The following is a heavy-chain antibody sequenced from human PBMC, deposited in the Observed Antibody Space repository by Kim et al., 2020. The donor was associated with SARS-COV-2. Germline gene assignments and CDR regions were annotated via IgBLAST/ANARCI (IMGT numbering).Heavy chain of an antibody. CDR3: ARGQLLGRYFPLGMDV. J-gene: IGHJ6*02. CDR1: GFTFSSYD. CDR2: IGTAGDT. V-gene: IGHV3-13*01. Sequence: GGSLRLSCAASGFTFSSYDMHWVRQATGKGLEWVSAIGTAGDTYYPGSVKGRFTISRENAKNSLYLQMNSLRAGDTAVYYCARGQLLGRYFPLGMDVWGQGTTVTVSS. D-gene: IGHD3-9*01.